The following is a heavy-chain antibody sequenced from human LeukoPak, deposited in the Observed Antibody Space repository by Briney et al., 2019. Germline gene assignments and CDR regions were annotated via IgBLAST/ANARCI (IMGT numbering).Heavy chain of an antibody. CDR1: GYTFTGYY. CDR2: INPDSGGT. D-gene: IGHD2-2*03. J-gene: IGHJ4*02. V-gene: IGHV1-2*02. Sequence: GASVKVSCKASGYTFTGYYMHWVRQAPGQGLEWMGWINPDSGGTNYAQRFQGRVTMTRDTSISTAYMELSRLRSDDTAVYYCARFVGWISTGGPKYFDYWGQGTLVTVSS. CDR3: ARFVGWISTGGPKYFDY.